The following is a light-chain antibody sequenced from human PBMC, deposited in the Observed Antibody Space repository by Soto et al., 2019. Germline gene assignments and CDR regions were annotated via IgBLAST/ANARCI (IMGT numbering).Light chain of an antibody. J-gene: IGKJ1*01. Sequence: DIQLTQSPSSLSASVGDRLSIPCRASQSISNYLNWYQQKPGKAPKVLIFAASRVQSGVPSRFSGSGSGTDFTLTISSLQPEDFATYYCQQSYSRTFGQGTKVDIK. V-gene: IGKV1-39*01. CDR3: QQSYSRT. CDR2: AAS. CDR1: QSISNY.